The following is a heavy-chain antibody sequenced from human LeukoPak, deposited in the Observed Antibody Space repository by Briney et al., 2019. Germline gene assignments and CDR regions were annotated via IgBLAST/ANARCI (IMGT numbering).Heavy chain of an antibody. Sequence: PSETLSLTCTVSGGSISSSSYYWGWIRQPPGKGLEGIGSIYYSGSTYYNPSLKSRVTISVDTSKNQFSLKLSSVTAADTAVYYCATLLYGDYDARDAFDIWGQGTMVTVSS. CDR1: GGSISSSSYY. CDR2: IYYSGST. D-gene: IGHD4-17*01. CDR3: ATLLYGDYDARDAFDI. V-gene: IGHV4-39*01. J-gene: IGHJ3*02.